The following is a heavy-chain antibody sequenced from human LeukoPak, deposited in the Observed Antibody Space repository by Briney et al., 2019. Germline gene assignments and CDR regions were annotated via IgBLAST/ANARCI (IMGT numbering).Heavy chain of an antibody. D-gene: IGHD3-16*01. CDR3: ARVGYDYVSMDV. CDR2: IYTSGST. Sequence: SQTLSLTCTVSGGSISSGSYYWSWIRQPAGKGLEWIGRIYTSGSTNYNPSLKSRVTISVDTSKNQFSLKLSSVTAADTAVYYCARVGYDYVSMDVWGKGTTVTVSS. V-gene: IGHV4-61*02. CDR1: GGSISSGSYY. J-gene: IGHJ6*04.